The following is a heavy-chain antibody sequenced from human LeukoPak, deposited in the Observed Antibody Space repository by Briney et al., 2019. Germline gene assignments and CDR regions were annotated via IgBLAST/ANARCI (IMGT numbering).Heavy chain of an antibody. CDR1: GYTFTGYY. J-gene: IGHJ4*02. V-gene: IGHV1-2*02. Sequence: VASVKVSCKASGYTFTGYYMHWVRQAPGQGLEWMGWINPNSGGTNYAQKFQGRVTMTRDTSISTVYMELSRLRSDDTAVYYCARDSSSVLRFLEWLPNFDYWGQGTLVTVSS. CDR3: ARDSSSVLRFLEWLPNFDY. D-gene: IGHD3-3*01. CDR2: INPNSGGT.